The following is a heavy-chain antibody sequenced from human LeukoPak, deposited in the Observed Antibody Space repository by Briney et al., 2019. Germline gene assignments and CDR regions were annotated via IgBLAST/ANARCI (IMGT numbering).Heavy chain of an antibody. D-gene: IGHD5-12*01. J-gene: IGHJ4*02. CDR1: GFTFSNAW. CDR3: TTQDIVATINY. CDR2: IKRKTDGGTT. Sequence: GGSLRLSCAASGFTFSNAWMTWVRQAPGKGLEWVGRIKRKTDGGTTDYAAPVKGRFTISRDDSKNTLYLQMNSLKTEDTAVYYCTTQDIVATINYWGQGTLVTVSS. V-gene: IGHV3-15*01.